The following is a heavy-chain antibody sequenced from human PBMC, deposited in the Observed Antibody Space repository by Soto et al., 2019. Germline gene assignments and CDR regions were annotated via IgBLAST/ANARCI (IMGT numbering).Heavy chain of an antibody. J-gene: IGHJ4*02. CDR2: ISAYNGNT. CDR1: GYTFTSYG. Sequence: ASVKVSCKASGYTFTSYGISWVRQAPGQGLEWMGWISAYNGNTNYAQKLQGRVTMTTDTSTSTAYMELRSLRSDDTAVYYCARDLRYNRNSISGEYDYWGQGTLVTVSS. D-gene: IGHD1-7*01. CDR3: ARDLRYNRNSISGEYDY. V-gene: IGHV1-18*01.